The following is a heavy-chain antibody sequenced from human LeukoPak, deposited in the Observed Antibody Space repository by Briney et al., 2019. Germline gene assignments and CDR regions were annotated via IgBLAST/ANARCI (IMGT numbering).Heavy chain of an antibody. CDR2: IYYSGST. J-gene: IGHJ4*02. D-gene: IGHD4-23*01. CDR1: GGSISSSSYY. Sequence: SETLSLTCTVPGGSISSSSYYWGWIRQPPGKGLEWIGSIYYSGSTYYNPSLTSQVIISVDTSKNHFSLRLSSVTAADTAFYYCARGRSGYGGNSGIASFDYWGQGTLVTVSS. V-gene: IGHV4-39*02. CDR3: ARGRSGYGGNSGIASFDY.